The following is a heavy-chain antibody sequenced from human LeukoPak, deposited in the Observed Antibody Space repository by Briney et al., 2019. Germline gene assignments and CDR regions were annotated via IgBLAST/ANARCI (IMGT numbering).Heavy chain of an antibody. J-gene: IGHJ6*03. Sequence: GGSLRLSCAASGFTFDDNGMSWVRHAPGRGLEWGSGINWNGGSTGYADSVKGRFTISGDNAKNSLYLQMNSLRAEDTALYYCARDPGYCTNGVCYPSTYMDVWGKGTTVTVPS. CDR1: GFTFDDNG. D-gene: IGHD2-8*01. V-gene: IGHV3-20*04. CDR2: INWNGGST. CDR3: ARDPGYCTNGVCYPSTYMDV.